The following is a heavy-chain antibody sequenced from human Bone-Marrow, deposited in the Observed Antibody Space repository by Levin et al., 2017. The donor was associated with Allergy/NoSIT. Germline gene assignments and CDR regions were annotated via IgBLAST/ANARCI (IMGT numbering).Heavy chain of an antibody. D-gene: IGHD3-10*01. V-gene: IGHV3-23*01. Sequence: GESLKISCAASGFTFSNYAMSWVRQAPWKGLEWVSGISGSGDSTYDGDSVKGRFTISRDNSKNTLYLQMNSLRAEDTAVYYCAKDRDFYGSGSLGNWGQGTLVTVSS. CDR1: GFTFSNYA. CDR2: ISGSGDST. J-gene: IGHJ4*02. CDR3: AKDRDFYGSGSLGN.